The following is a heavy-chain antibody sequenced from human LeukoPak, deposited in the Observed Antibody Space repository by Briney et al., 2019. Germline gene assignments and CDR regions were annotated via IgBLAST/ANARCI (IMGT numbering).Heavy chain of an antibody. CDR2: IYYSGST. J-gene: IGHJ4*02. Sequence: SETLSLTCTVSGGSISSYYWSWIRQPPGKGLEWIGYIYYSGSTNYNPSLKSRVTISVDTSKNQFSLKLSSVTAADTAVYYCASLGIAARRNYLDYWGQGTLVTVSS. V-gene: IGHV4-59*08. D-gene: IGHD6-6*01. CDR3: ASLGIAARRNYLDY. CDR1: GGSISSYY.